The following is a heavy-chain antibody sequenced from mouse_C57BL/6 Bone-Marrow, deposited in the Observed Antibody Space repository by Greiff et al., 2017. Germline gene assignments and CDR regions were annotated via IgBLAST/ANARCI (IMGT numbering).Heavy chain of an antibody. Sequence: VQLQQSGPGLVKPSQSLSLTCSVTGYSITSGYYWHWIRQFPGKKLEWMGYISYDGSNYSNPSLKNRLFITRNTSNNQFFLKLNSVTTEDTATYYWARDGRGYFDVWGTGTTVTVSS. D-gene: IGHD1-1*01. J-gene: IGHJ1*03. CDR3: ARDGRGYFDV. V-gene: IGHV3-6*01. CDR1: GYSITSGYY. CDR2: ISYDGSN.